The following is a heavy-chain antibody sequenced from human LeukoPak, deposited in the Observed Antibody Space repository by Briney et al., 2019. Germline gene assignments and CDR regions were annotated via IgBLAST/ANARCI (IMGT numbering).Heavy chain of an antibody. CDR3: AREVLSRVGYFDY. J-gene: IGHJ4*02. CDR2: IYYSGST. CDR1: GGSISSSSYY. D-gene: IGHD1-26*01. V-gene: IGHV4-39*07. Sequence: SETLSLTCTVSGGSISSSSYYWGWIRQPPGKGLEWIGSIYYSGSTYYNPSLKSRVTISVDTSKNQFSLKLSSVTAADTAVYCCAREVLSRVGYFDYWGQGTLVTVSS.